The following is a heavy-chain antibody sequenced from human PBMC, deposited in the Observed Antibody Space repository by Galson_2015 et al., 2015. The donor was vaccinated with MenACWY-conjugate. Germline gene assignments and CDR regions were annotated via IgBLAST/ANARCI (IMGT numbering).Heavy chain of an antibody. CDR2: ISATSATI. D-gene: IGHD6-13*01. J-gene: IGHJ5*02. Sequence: SLRLSCAASGFTFSSYSMNWVRQAPGKGLEWVSSISATSATIYYADSVKGRFTISRDNAKNSLYLQMNSLGAEDTAVYYCARTAGSVPPWGLGTLVTVSS. CDR3: ARTAGSVPP. V-gene: IGHV3-21*01. CDR1: GFTFSSYS.